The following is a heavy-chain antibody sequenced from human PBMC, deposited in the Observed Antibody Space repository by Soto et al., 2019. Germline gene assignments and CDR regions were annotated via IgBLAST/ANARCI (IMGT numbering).Heavy chain of an antibody. Sequence: PSETLSLTCTFSAGSISTDYWSWIRQAPGKGLEWIGYISPSGSTNYNPSLKSRVTISVDRSKNQFSLKLNSVTAADTAVYYCARVLLYGGSTGPFDYWGQGTLVTVSS. J-gene: IGHJ4*02. CDR2: ISPSGST. V-gene: IGHV4-59*12. D-gene: IGHD2-15*01. CDR1: AGSISTDY. CDR3: ARVLLYGGSTGPFDY.